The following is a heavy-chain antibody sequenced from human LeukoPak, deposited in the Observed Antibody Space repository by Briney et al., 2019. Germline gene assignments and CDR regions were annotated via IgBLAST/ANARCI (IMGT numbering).Heavy chain of an antibody. V-gene: IGHV3-21*01. J-gene: IGHJ6*03. CDR1: GFTFSSYE. Sequence: GGSLRLSCAASGFTFSSYEMNWVRQAPGKGLEWVSSISSSSIYIYYADSVKGRFTISRDNAKNSLDLQMNSLRADDTAVYYCARVGAGYCSGGSCYYMDVWGKGTTVTVSS. CDR2: ISSSSIYI. CDR3: ARVGAGYCSGGSCYYMDV. D-gene: IGHD2-15*01.